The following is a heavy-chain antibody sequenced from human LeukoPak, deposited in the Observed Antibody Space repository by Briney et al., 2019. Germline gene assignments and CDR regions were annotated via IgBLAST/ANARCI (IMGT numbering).Heavy chain of an antibody. CDR2: ITARDGRT. CDR1: GFSFNNYG. Sequence: PGGSLRLSCAASGFSFNNYGMNWVRQAPGKGLEWVSAITARDGRTYYADSVKGRFTISKDNSKNTIYLQMNSLRAEDTAVYYCAKGGEMYSSGWYFDYWGQGTLVTVSS. V-gene: IGHV3-23*01. D-gene: IGHD6-19*01. CDR3: AKGGEMYSSGWYFDY. J-gene: IGHJ4*02.